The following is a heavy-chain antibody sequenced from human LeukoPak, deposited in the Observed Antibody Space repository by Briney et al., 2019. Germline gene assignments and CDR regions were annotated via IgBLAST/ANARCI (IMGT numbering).Heavy chain of an antibody. CDR1: GHPVSSYY. J-gene: IGHJ4*02. D-gene: IGHD2-21*01. CDR2: AYHSGST. Sequence: PSEPLSLTCSVSGHPVSSYYWIWLRQPTGKGLEWIGYAYHSGSTNYNPSLNSRVTISLDTSKNQFSLKLSSVTAADTAVYYCARARLAMSDVFDSWGQGTLVTVSS. V-gene: IGHV4-59*02. CDR3: ARARLAMSDVFDS.